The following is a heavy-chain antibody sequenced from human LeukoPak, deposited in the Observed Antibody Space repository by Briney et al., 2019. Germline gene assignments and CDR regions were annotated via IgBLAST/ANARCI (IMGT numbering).Heavy chain of an antibody. CDR2: IWYDGSNK. CDR3: ARALMVSYYGMDV. V-gene: IGHV3-33*01. D-gene: IGHD3-10*01. CDR1: GFTFSSYG. Sequence: PGRSLRLFCAASGFTFSSYGMHWVRPAPGKGLEWVAVIWYDGSNKYYADSVKGRFTISRDNSKNTLYLQMNSLRAEDTAVYYCARALMVSYYGMDVWGKGTTVTVSS. J-gene: IGHJ6*04.